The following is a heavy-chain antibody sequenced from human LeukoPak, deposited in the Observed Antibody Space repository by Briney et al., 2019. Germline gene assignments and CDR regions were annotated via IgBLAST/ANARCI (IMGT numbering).Heavy chain of an antibody. CDR1: GFTFSSHT. Sequence: GGSLRLSCAASGFTFSSHTMNRVRQAPGKGLEWVSSISSSSSYIYYADSVKGRFTISRDNAKNSLYLRMNSLRAEDTAVYYCARNYDFWSGYFNSVDSWGQGTLVTVSS. CDR3: ARNYDFWSGYFNSVDS. CDR2: ISSSSSYI. J-gene: IGHJ5*01. D-gene: IGHD3-3*01. V-gene: IGHV3-21*01.